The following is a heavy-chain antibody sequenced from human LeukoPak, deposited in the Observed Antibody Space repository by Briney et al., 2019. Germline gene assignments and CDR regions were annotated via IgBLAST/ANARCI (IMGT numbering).Heavy chain of an antibody. Sequence: SXDINWVRQATGQGLEWMGWMNPNSGNTGYAQKFQGRVTMTRNTSISTAYMELSSLRSEDTAVYYCARPNRMGNDAFDIWGQGTMVTVSS. D-gene: IGHD3-16*01. CDR3: ARPNRMGNDAFDI. CDR2: MNPNSGNT. CDR1: SXD. J-gene: IGHJ3*02. V-gene: IGHV1-8*01.